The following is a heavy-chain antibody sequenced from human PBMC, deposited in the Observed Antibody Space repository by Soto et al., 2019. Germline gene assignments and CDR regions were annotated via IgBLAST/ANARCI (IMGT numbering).Heavy chain of an antibody. CDR1: GDSVSSNSAA. V-gene: IGHV6-1*01. Sequence: PSQPLSLTCAISGDSVSSNSAAWNWIRQSPSRGLEWLGRTYYYRSKLYNDYALSVKSRITINPDTSKNQFSLQLNSVTPEDAAVYYCARDDGPRTTRRFNPWGRGTLVTVSS. CDR2: TYYYRSKLYN. J-gene: IGHJ5*02. CDR3: ARDDGPRTTRRFNP. D-gene: IGHD1-1*01.